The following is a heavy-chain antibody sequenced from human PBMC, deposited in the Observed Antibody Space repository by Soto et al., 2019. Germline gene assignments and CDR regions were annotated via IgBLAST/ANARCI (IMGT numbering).Heavy chain of an antibody. D-gene: IGHD2-15*01. CDR1: GFTFSSYG. J-gene: IGHJ4*02. V-gene: IGHV3-33*01. CDR2: IWYDGSNK. CDR3: ARARGYCSGGSCYSDY. Sequence: GGFLSLSCEASGFTFSSYGMHWVRQAPGKGLEWVAVIWYDGSNKYYADSVKGRFNISRDNSKNTLYLQMNSLRAEDTAVYYCARARGYCSGGSCYSDYWGQRPLVTVSS.